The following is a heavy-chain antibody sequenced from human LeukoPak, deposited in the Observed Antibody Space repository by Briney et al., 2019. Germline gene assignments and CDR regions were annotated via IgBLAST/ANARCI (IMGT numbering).Heavy chain of an antibody. V-gene: IGHV1-18*01. J-gene: IGHJ4*02. Sequence: ASVKVPCKASGYTFTSYGISWVRQAPGQGLEWMGWISAYNGNTNYAQKLQGRVTMTTDTSTSTAYMELRSLRSDDTAVYYCARDLTSGSYSGYWGQGTLVTVSS. CDR1: GYTFTSYG. CDR2: ISAYNGNT. CDR3: ARDLTSGSYSGY. D-gene: IGHD1-26*01.